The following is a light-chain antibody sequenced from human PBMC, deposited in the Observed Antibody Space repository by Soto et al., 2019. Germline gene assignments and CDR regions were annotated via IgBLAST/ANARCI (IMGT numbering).Light chain of an antibody. J-gene: IGKJ5*01. CDR3: QQNGSLPIT. CDR2: SAS. CDR1: QSLSGGY. Sequence: EIMLTQSPGTLSLSPGERATLSCRASQSLSGGYLAWFQQKPGQTPRLLIYSASNRATDIPDRFSGRGSGTDFTLTISRLEPEDFVVYYCQQNGSLPITFGQGTRLEIK. V-gene: IGKV3-20*01.